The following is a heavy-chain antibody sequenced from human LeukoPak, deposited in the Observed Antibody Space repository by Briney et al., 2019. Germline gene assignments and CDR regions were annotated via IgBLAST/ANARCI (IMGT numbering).Heavy chain of an antibody. V-gene: IGHV4-39*01. D-gene: IGHD1-26*01. CDR1: GGSISSSSYY. J-gene: IGHJ5*02. Sequence: SETLSLTCTVSGGSISSSSYYWGWIRQPPGKGLEWIGSIYYSGSTYYNPSLKSRVTISVDTSKNQSSLKLSSVTAADTAVYYCARQGGEYEWELLPSNNWFDPWGQGTPVTVSS. CDR3: ARQGGEYEWELLPSNNWFDP. CDR2: IYYSGST.